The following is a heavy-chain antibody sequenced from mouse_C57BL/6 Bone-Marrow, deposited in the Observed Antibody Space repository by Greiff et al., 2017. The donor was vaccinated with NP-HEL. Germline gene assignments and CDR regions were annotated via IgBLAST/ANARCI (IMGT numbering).Heavy chain of an antibody. J-gene: IGHJ3*01. Sequence: ESGAELARPGASVKMSCKASGYTFTSYTMHWVKQRPGQGLEWIGYINPSSGYTKYNQKFKDKATLTADKSSSTAYMQLSSLTSEDSAVYYCARPLRLLTWFAYWGQGTLVTVSA. CDR3: ARPLRLLTWFAY. CDR1: GYTFTSYT. CDR2: INPSSGYT. D-gene: IGHD3-2*02. V-gene: IGHV1-4*01.